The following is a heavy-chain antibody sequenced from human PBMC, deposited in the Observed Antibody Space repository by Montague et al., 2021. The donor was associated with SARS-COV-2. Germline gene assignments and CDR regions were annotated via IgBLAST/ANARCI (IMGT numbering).Heavy chain of an antibody. V-gene: IGHV3-23*01. Sequence: SLSLSFSASGFTLTSYGMAWVRQAPGKGLEWVSVITVSGAGTYYAESVEGRFTISRDHSRNTLFLQMNSLRAEDTAVYYCAKRGSYFFDYWGQGTLVTVSS. CDR1: GFTLTSYG. CDR3: AKRGSYFFDY. D-gene: IGHD1-26*01. CDR2: ITVSGAGT. J-gene: IGHJ4*02.